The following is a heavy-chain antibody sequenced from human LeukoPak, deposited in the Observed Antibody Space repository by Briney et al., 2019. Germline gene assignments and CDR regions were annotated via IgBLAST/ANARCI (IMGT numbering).Heavy chain of an antibody. Sequence: PSETLSLTCTVSGGSISSSSYYWGWIRQPPGKGLEWIGSIYYSGSTYYNPSLKSRVTISVDTSKNQFSLKLSSVTAADTAVYYCARLSPSSWLDYWGQGTLVTLSS. CDR3: ARLSPSSWLDY. D-gene: IGHD6-13*01. CDR2: IYYSGST. V-gene: IGHV4-39*01. J-gene: IGHJ4*02. CDR1: GGSISSSSYY.